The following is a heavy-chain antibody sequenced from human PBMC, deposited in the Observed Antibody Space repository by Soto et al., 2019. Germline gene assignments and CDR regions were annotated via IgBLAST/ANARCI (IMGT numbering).Heavy chain of an antibody. J-gene: IGHJ4*02. V-gene: IGHV3-30-3*01. Sequence: QVQMVESGGGVVQPGRSLRLSCAASGFTFSSYAMHWVRQAPGKGLEWGAVISYDGSNKYYADSVKGRFTISRDNSKNTLYLQMNSLRAEDTAVYYCARAALLDYWGQGTLVTVSS. CDR3: ARAALLDY. CDR2: ISYDGSNK. CDR1: GFTFSSYA. D-gene: IGHD3-3*01.